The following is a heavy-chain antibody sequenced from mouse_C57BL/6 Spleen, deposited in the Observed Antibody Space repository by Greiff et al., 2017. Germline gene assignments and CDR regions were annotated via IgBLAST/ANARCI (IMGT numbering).Heavy chain of an antibody. CDR1: GFTFSSYA. V-gene: IGHV5-4*01. Sequence: EVKVVESGGGLVKPGGSLKLSCAASGFTFSSYAMSWVRQTPEKRLEWVATISDGGSYTYYPDNVKGRFTISRDNAKNNLYLQMSHLKSEDTAMYYCARDGGSSPYWYFDVWGTGTTVTVSS. J-gene: IGHJ1*03. CDR2: ISDGGSYT. CDR3: ARDGGSSPYWYFDV. D-gene: IGHD1-1*01.